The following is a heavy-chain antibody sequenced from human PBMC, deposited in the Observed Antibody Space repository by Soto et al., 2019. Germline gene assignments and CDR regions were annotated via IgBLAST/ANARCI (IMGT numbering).Heavy chain of an antibody. CDR3: AREWISSGGDAFDI. Sequence: ASVKVSCKASGGTFSSYAISWVRQAPGQGLEWMGGIIPIFGTANYAQKFQGRVTITADKSTSTAYMELSSLRSEDTAVYYCAREWISSGGDAFDIWGQGTMVTVS. D-gene: IGHD3-22*01. CDR2: IIPIFGTA. V-gene: IGHV1-69*06. J-gene: IGHJ3*02. CDR1: GGTFSSYA.